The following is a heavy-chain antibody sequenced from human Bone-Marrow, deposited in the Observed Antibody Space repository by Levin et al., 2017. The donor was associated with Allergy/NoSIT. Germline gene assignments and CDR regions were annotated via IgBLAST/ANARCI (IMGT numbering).Heavy chain of an antibody. CDR2: IHSGGST. J-gene: IGHJ4*02. D-gene: IGHD6-19*01. CDR1: GFTVSSNY. V-gene: IGHV3-66*01. Sequence: GGSLRLSCAASGFTVSSNYMSWVRQAPGKGLEWVSVIHSGGSTYYADFLKGRFTISRDSSKNTVYLQMNSLRAEDTAVYYCARESGSGYTSGWGQGTVVTVSS. CDR3: ARESGSGYTSG.